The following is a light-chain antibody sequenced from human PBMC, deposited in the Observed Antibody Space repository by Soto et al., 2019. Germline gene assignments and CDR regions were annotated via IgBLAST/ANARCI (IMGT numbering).Light chain of an antibody. J-gene: IGKJ1*01. V-gene: IGKV1-39*01. CDR1: QSITTF. Sequence: DIQMTQSPSSLSASVGDRFTMTCRASQSITTFLNWYQQKPGKAPNLLIYAASSLQSGVPSRFSGSGSGTDFTLTIRSLQPEDFATYYCQQSYITPWTFGQGTKVDI. CDR3: QQSYITPWT. CDR2: AAS.